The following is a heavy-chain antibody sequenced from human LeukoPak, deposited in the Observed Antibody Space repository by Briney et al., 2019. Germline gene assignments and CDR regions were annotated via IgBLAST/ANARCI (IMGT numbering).Heavy chain of an antibody. V-gene: IGHV3-21*01. Sequence: GGSLRLSCAASGFTFSSYSMNWVRRAPGKGLEWVSSISSSSSYIYYADSVKGRFTISRDNAKNSLYLQMNSLRAEDTAVYYCARTIAVGNWFDPWGQGTLVTVSS. CDR2: ISSSSSYI. CDR3: ARTIAVGNWFDP. J-gene: IGHJ5*02. CDR1: GFTFSSYS. D-gene: IGHD6-19*01.